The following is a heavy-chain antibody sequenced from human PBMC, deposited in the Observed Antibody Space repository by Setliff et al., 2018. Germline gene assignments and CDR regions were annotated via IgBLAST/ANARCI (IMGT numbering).Heavy chain of an antibody. J-gene: IGHJ4*02. CDR3: ARDPKLVGAPERAFDY. V-gene: IGHV1-69*05. CDR2: TIPNFGTT. CDR1: GGTFSSYG. Sequence: GASVKVSCKASGGTFSSYGISWVRQAPGQGLEWLGGTIPNFGTTNYAQEFQGRVTMTTDTPTSTAYMELRSLTSDDTAVYYCARDPKLVGAPERAFDYWGQGTQVTVSS. D-gene: IGHD1-26*01.